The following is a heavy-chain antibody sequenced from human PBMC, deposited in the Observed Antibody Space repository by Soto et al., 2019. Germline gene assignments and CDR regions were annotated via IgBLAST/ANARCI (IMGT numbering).Heavy chain of an antibody. CDR3: ARQEGQLDNYSYYGMHX. D-gene: IGHD2-2*01. V-gene: IGHV4-39*01. CDR1: GGSISSSSYY. J-gene: IGHJ6*02. CDR2: IYYSGSS. Sequence: SETLSLTFTVSGGSISSSSYYWGWIRQPPGKGLELIGSIYYSGSSYYNPSLKSRVTISVDASKKKFSLKLSSVTAADTAVDYCARQEGQLDNYSYYGMHXWGQATTVTVS.